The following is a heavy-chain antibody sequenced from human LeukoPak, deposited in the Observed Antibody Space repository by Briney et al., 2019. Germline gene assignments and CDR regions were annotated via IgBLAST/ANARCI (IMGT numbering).Heavy chain of an antibody. CDR2: IKLDGSEK. J-gene: IGHJ4*02. CDR1: GFTFGKYW. Sequence: PGGPLRLSCVASGFTFGKYWMSWVRQAPGKGLEWVANIKLDGSEKNYVDSVKGRFTVSRDNAKNSLLLQMDGLRVEDTAVYYCARGKMTGDSHFDYWGQGTLVTVSS. CDR3: ARGKMTGDSHFDY. V-gene: IGHV3-7*01. D-gene: IGHD7-27*01.